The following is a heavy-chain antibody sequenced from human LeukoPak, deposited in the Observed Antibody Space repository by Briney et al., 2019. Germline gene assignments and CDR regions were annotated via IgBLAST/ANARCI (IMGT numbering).Heavy chain of an antibody. CDR3: ARTAWGGVATDAFDI. CDR2: ISSSSSYI. V-gene: IGHV3-21*01. J-gene: IGHJ3*02. D-gene: IGHD5-12*01. CDR1: GFTVSNNY. Sequence: GGSLRLSCAASGFTVSNNYMSWVRQAPGKGLEWVSSISSSSSYIYYADSVKGRFTISRDNAKNSLYLQMNSLRAEDTAVYYCARTAWGGVATDAFDIWGQGTMVTVSS.